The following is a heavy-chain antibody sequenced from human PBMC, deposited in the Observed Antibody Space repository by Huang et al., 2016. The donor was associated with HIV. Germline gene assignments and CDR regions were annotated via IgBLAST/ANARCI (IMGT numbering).Heavy chain of an antibody. Sequence: QVQLVESGGGVVQPGRSLRISCAASGFTFSSYGMHWVRPAPGKGLECVAVISYDGKTKYYADSVKGRFSISRDNSKTTVYLQLNSLRDEDTAVYYCAKGGSAAAVLDFWGQGTLVTVSS. CDR2: ISYDGKTK. CDR1: GFTFSSYG. D-gene: IGHD6-13*01. V-gene: IGHV3-30*18. CDR3: AKGGSAAAVLDF. J-gene: IGHJ4*02.